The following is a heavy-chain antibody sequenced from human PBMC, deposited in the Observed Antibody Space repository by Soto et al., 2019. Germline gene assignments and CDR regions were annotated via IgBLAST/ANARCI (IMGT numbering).Heavy chain of an antibody. CDR3: ARDDYPYYDDSSGFHFGY. CDR1: GFTFSTYN. CDR2: ISDSSSTI. Sequence: EVQLVESGGGLVQPGGSLRLSCAASGFTFSTYNMNWVRQAPGKGLEWVSYISDSSSTIYYADSVKGRVTSSRDNAKNSLYLQMNSLTAVDTAVYYWARDDYPYYDDSSGFHFGYWGQGALVTFSS. J-gene: IGHJ4*02. D-gene: IGHD3-22*01. V-gene: IGHV3-48*01.